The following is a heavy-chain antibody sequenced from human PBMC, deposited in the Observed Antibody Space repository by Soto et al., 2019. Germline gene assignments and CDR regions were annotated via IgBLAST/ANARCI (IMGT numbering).Heavy chain of an antibody. J-gene: IGHJ6*02. CDR3: ATGGRAYYYYYGMDV. CDR1: GGSVSSGSYY. Sequence: SETLSLTCTVSGGSVSSGSYYWSWIRQPPGKGLEWIGYIYHSGSTNYNPSLKSRVTISVDTSKNQFSLKLSSVTAADTAVYYCATGGRAYYYYYGMDVWGQGTTVTVSS. CDR2: IYHSGST. D-gene: IGHD3-16*01. V-gene: IGHV4-61*01.